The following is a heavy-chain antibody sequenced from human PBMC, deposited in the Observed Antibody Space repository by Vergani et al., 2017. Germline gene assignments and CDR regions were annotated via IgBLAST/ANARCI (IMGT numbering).Heavy chain of an antibody. CDR2: IKQDGSEK. Sequence: EVQLVESGGGLVQPGGSLRLSCAASGFRSSSYWMSWVRQAPGKGLEWVANIKQDGSEKYYVDSVKGRFTISRDNAKNSLYLQMNSLRAEDTAVYYCAKDLGGCNSISCSYYMDVWGKGTTVTV. CDR1: GFRSSSYW. CDR3: AKDLGGCNSISCSYYMDV. J-gene: IGHJ6*03. V-gene: IGHV3-7*01. D-gene: IGHD2/OR15-2a*01.